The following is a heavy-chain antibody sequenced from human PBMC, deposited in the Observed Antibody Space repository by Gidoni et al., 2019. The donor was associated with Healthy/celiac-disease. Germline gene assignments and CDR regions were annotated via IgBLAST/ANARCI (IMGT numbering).Heavy chain of an antibody. CDR1: GYTFTGYY. J-gene: IGHJ6*02. CDR2: INPNSGGT. D-gene: IGHD6-19*01. CDR3: ARDLAQLDSSGWYNPYYYGMDV. V-gene: IGHV1-2*04. Sequence: QVQLVQSGAEVTKPGASVKVSCKASGYTFTGYYMHWVRQAPGQGLEWMGWINPNSGGTNYAQKFQGWVTMTRDTSISTAYMELSRLRSDDTAVYYCARDLAQLDSSGWYNPYYYGMDVWGQGTTVTVSS.